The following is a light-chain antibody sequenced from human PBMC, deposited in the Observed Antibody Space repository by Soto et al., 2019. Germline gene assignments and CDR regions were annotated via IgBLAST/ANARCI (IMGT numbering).Light chain of an antibody. CDR3: MQSTQLPPT. V-gene: IGKV3-20*01. J-gene: IGKJ5*01. CDR2: TAS. CDR1: QSVSSSY. Sequence: EIVLTQSPGTLSLSPGERATLSCRASQSVSSSYLAWYQQKPGQAPRLLIYTASSRAAGIPDRFSGSGSGTDFTLEISRVETDDVGIYYCMQSTQLPPTFGQGRLPAVK.